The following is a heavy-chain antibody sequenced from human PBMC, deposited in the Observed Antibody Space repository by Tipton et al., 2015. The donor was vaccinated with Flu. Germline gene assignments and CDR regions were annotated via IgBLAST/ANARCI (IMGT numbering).Heavy chain of an antibody. D-gene: IGHD3-10*02. CDR3: ARHTGDSVRGVVDY. J-gene: IGHJ4*02. V-gene: IGHV4-39*01. Sequence: TLSLTCTVSGGSISGGNYYWGRIRQPPGKGLEWIGTIYHSGTTYYNPSLKSRLTMSVDTSNNQFSLKLNSVTAADTAVYYCARHTGDSVRGVVDYWGQGTLVTVSS. CDR1: GGSISGGNYY. CDR2: IYHSGTT.